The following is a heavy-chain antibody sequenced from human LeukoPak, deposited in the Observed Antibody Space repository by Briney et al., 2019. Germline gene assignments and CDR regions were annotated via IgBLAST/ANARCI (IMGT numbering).Heavy chain of an antibody. D-gene: IGHD6-6*01. CDR2: INSNGDEI. CDR1: GFTFSTYA. V-gene: IGHV3-23*01. Sequence: GGSLVLSCAASGFTFSTYAMTWVRPAPGKGLEWVSGINSNGDEIYYADSVRGRFTISRDNSNNALYLQMDSLRAEDTAVYYCANWIGSSSRDYWGQGTLVTVSS. J-gene: IGHJ4*02. CDR3: ANWIGSSSRDY.